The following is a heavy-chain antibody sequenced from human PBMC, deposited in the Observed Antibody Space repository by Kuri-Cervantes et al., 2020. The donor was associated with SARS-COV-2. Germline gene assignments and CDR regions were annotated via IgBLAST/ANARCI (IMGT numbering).Heavy chain of an antibody. J-gene: IGHJ4*02. CDR2: FDHGDGET. D-gene: IGHD6-13*01. Sequence: SVHVSCKVCGYTLTELSMHWVRQAPGKGLEWMGGFDHGDGETIYAQKFQGRVTMTEDTSTDTAYMELSSLRSEDTAVYYCATVAAARRRHPVDYWGQGTQVTVSS. V-gene: IGHV1-24*01. CDR3: ATVAAARRRHPVDY. CDR1: GYTLTELS.